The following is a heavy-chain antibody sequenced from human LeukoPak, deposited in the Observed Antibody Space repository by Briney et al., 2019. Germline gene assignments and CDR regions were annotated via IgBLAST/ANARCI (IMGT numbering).Heavy chain of an antibody. D-gene: IGHD2-15*01. Sequence: GGSLRLSCAASGFTFSSYAMHWVRQAPGKGLEWVAVISYDGSNKYYADSVKGRFTISRDNSKNTLYLQMNSLRAEDTAVCYCARDHGGGSYFDYWGQGTLVTVSS. CDR2: ISYDGSNK. CDR1: GFTFSSYA. J-gene: IGHJ4*02. CDR3: ARDHGGGSYFDY. V-gene: IGHV3-30*04.